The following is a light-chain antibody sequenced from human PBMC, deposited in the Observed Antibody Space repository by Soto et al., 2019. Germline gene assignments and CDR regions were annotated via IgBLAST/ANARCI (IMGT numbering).Light chain of an antibody. CDR3: SSYTSSSTRR. J-gene: IGLJ3*02. V-gene: IGLV2-14*01. CDR2: EVS. CDR1: SSDVGGYNY. Sequence: QSVLTQPASVSGSPGQSITISCTGTSSDVGGYNYVSWYQQHPGKAPKLMIYEVSNRPSGVSNRFSGSKSGNTASLTISGLQAEDEADYYCSSYTSSSTRRFGGGTKVTVL.